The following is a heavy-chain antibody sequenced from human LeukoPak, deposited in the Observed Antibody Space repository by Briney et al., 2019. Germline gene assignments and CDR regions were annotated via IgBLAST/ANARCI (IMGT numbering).Heavy chain of an antibody. Sequence: GGSMRLSCAASGFTFSSYAMSWVRQAPGKGLEWVSAISCSGGSTYYADSVKGRFTISRDNSKNTLYLQMNSLRAEDTAVYYCAKAGPGSSGYYYQFDYWGQGTLVTVSS. CDR3: AKAGPGSSGYYYQFDY. CDR2: ISCSGGST. CDR1: GFTFSSYA. V-gene: IGHV3-23*01. J-gene: IGHJ4*02. D-gene: IGHD3-22*01.